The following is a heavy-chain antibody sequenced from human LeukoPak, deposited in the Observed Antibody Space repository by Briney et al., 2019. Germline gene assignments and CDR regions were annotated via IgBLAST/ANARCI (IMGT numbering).Heavy chain of an antibody. D-gene: IGHD6-6*01. V-gene: IGHV1-2*02. CDR3: ARSHSSFFDS. CDR1: GYTFTGYY. CDR2: SNLNSGDT. Sequence: GASVKVSCKASGYTFTGYYMHWVRQAPGQGLEWMGWSNLNSGDTNFAQKFQGRVTMTRDTSTSTAYMELSGLRSDDAAVYYCARSHSSFFDSWGQGTLVTVSS. J-gene: IGHJ4*02.